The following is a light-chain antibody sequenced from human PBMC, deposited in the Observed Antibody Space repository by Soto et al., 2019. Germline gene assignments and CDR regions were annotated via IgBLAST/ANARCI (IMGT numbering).Light chain of an antibody. Sequence: QSVLTQPPSASGTPGQRVIISCSGSSSSNIGSNYVYWYQQLPGTAPKLLIYRNNQRPSGVPDRFSGSKSGTSASLAISGLRSEDEADYYCAAWDDSLSGPVFGGGTKLTVL. CDR1: SSSNIGSNY. CDR3: AAWDDSLSGPV. V-gene: IGLV1-47*01. J-gene: IGLJ2*01. CDR2: RNN.